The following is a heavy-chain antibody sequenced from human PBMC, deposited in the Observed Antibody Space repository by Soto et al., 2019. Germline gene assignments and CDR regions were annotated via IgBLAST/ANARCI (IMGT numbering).Heavy chain of an antibody. J-gene: IGHJ6*02. CDR1: GGSFSGYY. CDR2: INHSGST. D-gene: IGHD2-15*01. Sequence: SETLSLTCAVYGGSFSGYYCTWPRQPPGEGLEWIGEINHSGSTNYNPSLKSRVAISVDTSKNQFYLHLNSVTAADTAVYYCARGEGEVVVAKYYYYGLDVWGQGTTVTVS. CDR3: ARGEGEVVVAKYYYYGLDV. V-gene: IGHV4-34*01.